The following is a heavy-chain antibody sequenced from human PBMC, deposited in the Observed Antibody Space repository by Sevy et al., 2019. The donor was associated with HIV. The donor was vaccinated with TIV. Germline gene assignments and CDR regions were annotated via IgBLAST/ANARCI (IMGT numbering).Heavy chain of an antibody. D-gene: IGHD3-22*01. Sequence: GGSLRLSCTGSGFTFGDYAMSWFRQAPGMGLEWVGFIRSKDYGGATEHAASVKGRFTISRDDSKSIADLQMNSLKTEDTAVYYCTRGDYYDSSGYSDYWGQGTLVTVSS. CDR2: IRSKDYGGAT. CDR3: TRGDYYDSSGYSDY. J-gene: IGHJ4*02. CDR1: GFTFGDYA. V-gene: IGHV3-49*03.